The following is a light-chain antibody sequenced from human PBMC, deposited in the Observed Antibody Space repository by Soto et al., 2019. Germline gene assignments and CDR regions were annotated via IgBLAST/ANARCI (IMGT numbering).Light chain of an antibody. CDR2: GAS. Sequence: EIVLTQSPGTLSLSPGEGATLSCRASQSVASNCLAWYQQKPGQAPRLLIYGASSRATGIPDRFSGSGSGTDFTLTSSRLEPEDFAVYYCQQYGTSPQTFGQGTKVEIK. V-gene: IGKV3-20*01. CDR1: QSVASNC. J-gene: IGKJ1*01. CDR3: QQYGTSPQT.